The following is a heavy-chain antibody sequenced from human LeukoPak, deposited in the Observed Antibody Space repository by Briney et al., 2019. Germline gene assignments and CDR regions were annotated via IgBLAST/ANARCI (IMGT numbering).Heavy chain of an antibody. V-gene: IGHV1-18*01. J-gene: IGHJ5*02. CDR1: GYTFTSYG. Sequence: GASVKVSCKASGYTFTSYGISWVRQAPGQGLEWMGWISAYNGNTNYAQKLQGRVTMTTDTSTSTACMELRSLRSDDTAVYYCARVAPPLTVAWRWFDPWGQGTLVTVSS. D-gene: IGHD6-19*01. CDR3: ARVAPPLTVAWRWFDP. CDR2: ISAYNGNT.